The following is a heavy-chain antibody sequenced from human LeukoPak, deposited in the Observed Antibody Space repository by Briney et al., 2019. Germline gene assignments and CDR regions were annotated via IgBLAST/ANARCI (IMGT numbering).Heavy chain of an antibody. CDR1: GFTFSGYG. Sequence: GGSLRLSCAASGFTFSGYGMHWVRQAPGKGLEWVSAISGSGGSTYYADSVKGRFTISRDNSKNTLYLQMNSLRAEDTAVYYCAKDAPKGMAVAGTEYFDYWGQGTLVTVSS. CDR3: AKDAPKGMAVAGTEYFDY. CDR2: ISGSGGST. D-gene: IGHD6-19*01. J-gene: IGHJ4*02. V-gene: IGHV3-23*01.